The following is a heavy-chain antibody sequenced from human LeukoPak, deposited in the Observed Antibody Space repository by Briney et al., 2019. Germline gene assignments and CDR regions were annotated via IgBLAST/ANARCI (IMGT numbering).Heavy chain of an antibody. J-gene: IGHJ5*02. CDR3: ARQEGQSFDP. CDR2: IYPGDSDI. Sequence: GVALQSSSRGSAYGFTTYWLGWVRPMPVKGVEWRGIIYPGDSDIRYSPSFQGQVTISAAKSISTAHLQWTSLKASDTAMYYCARQEGQSFDPWGQGTLVSVSS. CDR1: AYGFTTYW. V-gene: IGHV5-51*01.